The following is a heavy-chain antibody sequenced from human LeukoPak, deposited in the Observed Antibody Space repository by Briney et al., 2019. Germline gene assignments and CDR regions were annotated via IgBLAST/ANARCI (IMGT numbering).Heavy chain of an antibody. V-gene: IGHV1-69*05. D-gene: IGHD6-19*01. CDR1: GGTFSSYA. CDR2: IIPIFGTA. Sequence: ASVMVSCKASGGTFSSYAISWVRQAPGQGLEWMGRIIPIFGTANYAQKFQGRVTITTDESTSTAYMELSSLRSEDTAVYYCALSSPYSSGWYPYFQHWGQGTLVTVSS. J-gene: IGHJ1*01. CDR3: ALSSPYSSGWYPYFQH.